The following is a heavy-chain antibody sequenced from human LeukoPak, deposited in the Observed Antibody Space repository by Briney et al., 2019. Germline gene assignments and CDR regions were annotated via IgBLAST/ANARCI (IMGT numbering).Heavy chain of an antibody. CDR2: IIPIFGTA. CDR1: GGTFSSYA. J-gene: IGHJ6*03. V-gene: IGHV1-69*13. Sequence: SVKVSCKASGGTFSSYAISWVRQAPGQGLEWMGGIIPIFGTANYAQKFQGRVTITADESTSTAYMELCSLRSEDTAVYYCARDLDHGYEYYYYYYMDVWGKGTTVTVSS. D-gene: IGHD3-3*01. CDR3: ARDLDHGYEYYYYYYMDV.